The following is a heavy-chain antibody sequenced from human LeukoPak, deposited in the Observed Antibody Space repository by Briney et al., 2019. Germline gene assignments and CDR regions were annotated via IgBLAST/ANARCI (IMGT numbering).Heavy chain of an antibody. Sequence: PGGSLRLSCAASGFTFSNAWMSWVRQAPGKGLEWVGRIKSKTDGGTTDYAAPVKGRFTISRDDSKNTLYLQMNSLKTEDTAVYYCTTAADEVIWFLRYWGQGTLVTVSS. J-gene: IGHJ4*02. D-gene: IGHD3-22*01. CDR2: IKSKTDGGTT. CDR3: TTAADEVIWFLRY. CDR1: GFTFSNAW. V-gene: IGHV3-15*01.